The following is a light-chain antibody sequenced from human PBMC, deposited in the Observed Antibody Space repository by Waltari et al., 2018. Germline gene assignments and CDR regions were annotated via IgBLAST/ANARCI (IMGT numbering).Light chain of an antibody. V-gene: IGKV1-39*01. CDR3: QQSYSTFT. Sequence: DIPMTQSPSSLSASVGDRVTITCRATQNINSYLNWYQQKPGRVPKVLIYGASTLQSGVPSRCSGSGAGTEFTLTITSLQPEDFATYYCQQSYSTFTFGPGTKVDIK. CDR1: QNINSY. J-gene: IGKJ3*01. CDR2: GAS.